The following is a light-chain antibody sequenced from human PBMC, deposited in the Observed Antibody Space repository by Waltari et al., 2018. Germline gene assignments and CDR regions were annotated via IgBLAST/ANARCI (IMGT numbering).Light chain of an antibody. Sequence: QSALTQPASVSGSPGQSITISCTGTSSDVGSYNLVSWDQQHPGKAPKLMIYEVSKRRSGFYIRFYGAKSGNAASLTISGVQAEDEADYYCCSYAGSSTSVVFGGGTKLTVL. CDR3: CSYAGSSTSVV. CDR1: SSDVGSYNL. V-gene: IGLV2-23*02. CDR2: EVS. J-gene: IGLJ2*01.